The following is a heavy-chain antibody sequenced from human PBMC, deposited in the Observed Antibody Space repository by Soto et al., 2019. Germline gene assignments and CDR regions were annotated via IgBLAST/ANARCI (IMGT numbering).Heavy chain of an antibody. CDR2: INPSGGST. Sequence: ASVKVSCKASGYTFTSYYMHWVRQAPGQGLEWMGIINPSGGSTSYAQKFQGRVTMTRDTSTSTVYMGLSSLRSEDTAVYYCAREVPTDYGDLYYFDYWGQGTLVTVSS. CDR3: AREVPTDYGDLYYFDY. D-gene: IGHD4-17*01. V-gene: IGHV1-46*03. J-gene: IGHJ4*02. CDR1: GYTFTSYY.